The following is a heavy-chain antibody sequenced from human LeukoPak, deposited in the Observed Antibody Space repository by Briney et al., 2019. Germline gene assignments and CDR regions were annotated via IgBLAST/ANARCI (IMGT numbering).Heavy chain of an antibody. CDR1: GGSISSYY. D-gene: IGHD3-22*01. CDR2: IYYSGSN. J-gene: IGHJ3*02. Sequence: SETLSLTCTVSGGSISSYYWSWIRQPPGKGLEWIGYIYYSGSNNYNPSLKSRVTISVDTSKNQFSLKLSSVTAADTAVYYCARLTTDYYDSSGYYIRYAFDIWGQGTMVTVSS. CDR3: ARLTTDYYDSSGYYIRYAFDI. V-gene: IGHV4-59*08.